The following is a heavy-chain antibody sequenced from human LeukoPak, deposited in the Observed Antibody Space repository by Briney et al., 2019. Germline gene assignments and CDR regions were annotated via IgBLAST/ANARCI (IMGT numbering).Heavy chain of an antibody. CDR3: AREEAGGGVDY. CDR2: IYYSGST. Sequence: SETLSLTCTVSGGSISSGDYYWSWIRQPPGKGLVWIGYIYYSGSTYYNPSLKSRVTISVDTSKNQFSLKLSSVTAADTAVYYWAREEAGGGVDYWGQGTLVTVSS. CDR1: GGSISSGDYY. D-gene: IGHD3-16*01. V-gene: IGHV4-30-4*01. J-gene: IGHJ4*02.